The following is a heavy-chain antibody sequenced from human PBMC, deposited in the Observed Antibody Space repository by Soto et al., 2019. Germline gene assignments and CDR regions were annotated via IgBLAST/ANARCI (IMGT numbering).Heavy chain of an antibody. D-gene: IGHD2-15*01. CDR2: ISVSGGST. CDR1: GFTFSSYA. V-gene: IGHV3-23*01. J-gene: IGHJ5*02. CDR3: AKDKLAVVTTNWFDP. Sequence: GGSLRLSCAASGFTFSSYAMSWVRQAPGKALHWVSAISVSGGSTYYADSVKGRFTISRDNSKNTLYVQMNSLRAEDTAVYYCAKDKLAVVTTNWFDPWGKGTLVTVSS.